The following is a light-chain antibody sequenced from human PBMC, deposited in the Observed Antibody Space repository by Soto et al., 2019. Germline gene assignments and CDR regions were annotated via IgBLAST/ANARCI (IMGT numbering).Light chain of an antibody. J-gene: IGLJ2*01. Sequence: QLVLTQSPSPSASLGASVKLTCTLSSGHSNYAIAWHQQQSEKGPRYLMKLNSDGSHSKGDGIPDRFSGSSSGAERYLTISSLQSEDEADYYCQTWGSGIVVFGGGTKLTVL. V-gene: IGLV4-69*01. CDR3: QTWGSGIVV. CDR2: LNSDGSH. CDR1: SGHSNYA.